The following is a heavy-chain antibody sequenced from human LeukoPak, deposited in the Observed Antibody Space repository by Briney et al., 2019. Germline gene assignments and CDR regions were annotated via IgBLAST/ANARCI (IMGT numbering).Heavy chain of an antibody. CDR2: IYPGDSDT. D-gene: IGHD6-19*01. Sequence: GESLKISCKGSGYSFTSYWIGWVRQMPGKGLEWMGIIYPGDSDTRYSPSFQGQVTISADKSISTAYLQWSSLKASDTAMYYCARQYAPSGWRPNWFDPWGQGTLVTVSS. CDR1: GYSFTSYW. J-gene: IGHJ5*02. V-gene: IGHV5-51*01. CDR3: ARQYAPSGWRPNWFDP.